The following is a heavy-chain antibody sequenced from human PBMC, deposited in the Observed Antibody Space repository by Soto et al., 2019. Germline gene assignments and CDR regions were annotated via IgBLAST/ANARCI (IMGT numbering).Heavy chain of an antibody. CDR1: GYTFTSYG. CDR3: ARSYSSGWYGQHNWFDP. CDR2: ISAYNGNT. V-gene: IGHV1-18*01. Sequence: GASVKVSCKASGYTFTSYGISWVRQAPGQGLEWMGWISAYNGNTNYAQKLQGRVTMTTDTSTSTAYMELRSLRSDDTAVYYCARSYSSGWYGQHNWFDPWGPGTLVTVSS. J-gene: IGHJ5*02. D-gene: IGHD6-19*01.